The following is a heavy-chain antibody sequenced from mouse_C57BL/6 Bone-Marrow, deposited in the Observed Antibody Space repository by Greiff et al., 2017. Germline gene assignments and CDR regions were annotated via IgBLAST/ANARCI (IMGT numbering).Heavy chain of an antibody. CDR2: INPNNGGT. D-gene: IGHD2-10*01. CDR1: GYTFTDYY. CDR3: ARHLLHAMDY. V-gene: IGHV1-26*01. J-gene: IGHJ4*01. Sequence: EVQLQQSGPVLVKPGASVKISCKASGYTFTDYYMNWVKQSHGKSLEWIGDINPNNGGTSYNQKFKGKATLTVDKSSSTAYMELRSLTSEDSAVYYCARHLLHAMDYWGQGTSVTVSS.